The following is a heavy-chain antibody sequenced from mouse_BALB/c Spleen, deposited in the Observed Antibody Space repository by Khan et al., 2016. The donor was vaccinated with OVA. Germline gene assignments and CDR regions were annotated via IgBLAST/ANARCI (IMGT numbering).Heavy chain of an antibody. Sequence: QIQLVQSGPELKKPGETVKISCKASGHTFTKFGMNWVKQAPGKGLKWMGWINTYTGEPTYADDFNGRFAFSLETSASTAYLQINNLKNEDTATDFCARPPYFSYVLDNWGQGTSGTVSS. V-gene: IGHV9-3-1*01. CDR1: GHTFTKFG. CDR3: ARPPYFSYVLDN. D-gene: IGHD2-10*01. J-gene: IGHJ4*01. CDR2: INTYTGEP.